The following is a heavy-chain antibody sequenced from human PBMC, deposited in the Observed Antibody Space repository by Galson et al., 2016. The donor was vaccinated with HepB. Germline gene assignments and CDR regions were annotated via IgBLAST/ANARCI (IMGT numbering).Heavy chain of an antibody. J-gene: IGHJ6*02. CDR3: VKSNLAAPGGFYGMDV. CDR1: GFSFSSYP. D-gene: IGHD6-13*01. Sequence: SLRLSCAASGFSFSSYPMHWVRQAPGKGLEYVSGITTNGDDTKYADSVKGRFTIFRDNSKNTLYLQMRSLRAVDTAVYYCVKSNLAAPGGFYGMDVWGQGTTVTVSS. CDR2: ITTNGDDT. V-gene: IGHV3-64D*06.